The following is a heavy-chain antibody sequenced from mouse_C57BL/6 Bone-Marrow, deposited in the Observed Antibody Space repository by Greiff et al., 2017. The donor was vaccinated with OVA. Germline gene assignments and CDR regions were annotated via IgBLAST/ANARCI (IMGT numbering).Heavy chain of an antibody. CDR3: AIYYGNSYADY. J-gene: IGHJ2*01. CDR2: IYPSDSDT. CDR1: GYTFTSYW. D-gene: IGHD1-1*01. V-gene: IGHV1-74*01. Sequence: VQLQQPGAELVKPGASVKVSCKASGYTFTSYWLHWVKQRPGQGLEWIGRIYPSDSDTNYNQKFKGKATLTVDKSSSTAYMQLSSLTSEDSAVYYSAIYYGNSYADYWGQGTTLTVSS.